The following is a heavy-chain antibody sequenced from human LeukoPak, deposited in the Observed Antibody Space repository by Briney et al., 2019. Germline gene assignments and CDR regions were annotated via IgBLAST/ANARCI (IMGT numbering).Heavy chain of an antibody. CDR1: GGSISRYY. CDR3: ARGSGGSGSYSFDY. CDR2: ISYTGST. D-gene: IGHD3-10*01. Sequence: SETLSLTCTVSGGSISRYYWSWIRQPPGKRLEWIGYISYTGSTNYNPSLKSRVTMSLDTSKNQFSLKLSSVTAADTAVYYCARGSGGSGSYSFDYWGQGTLVTVSS. V-gene: IGHV4-59*01. J-gene: IGHJ4*02.